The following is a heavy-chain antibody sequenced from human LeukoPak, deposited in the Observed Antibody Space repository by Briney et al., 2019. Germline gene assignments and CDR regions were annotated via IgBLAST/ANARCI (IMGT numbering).Heavy chain of an antibody. V-gene: IGHV3-7*01. CDR1: GFTFSDYW. Sequence: GGSLRLSCAASGFTFSDYWMTWVRQAPGKGLEWVANIKQDGSEGYYVDSVKGRFTVSRDNAKNSLYLQMNSLRAEDTAVYYCVRVSGWFGEFFGAFDIWGQGTMVTVSS. D-gene: IGHD3-10*01. CDR3: VRVSGWFGEFFGAFDI. J-gene: IGHJ3*02. CDR2: IKQDGSEG.